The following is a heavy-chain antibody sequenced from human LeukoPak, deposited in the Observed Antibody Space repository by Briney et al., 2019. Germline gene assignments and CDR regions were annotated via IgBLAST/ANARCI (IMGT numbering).Heavy chain of an antibody. Sequence: GASVKVSCKASGGTFSSYAISWVRQAPGQGLEWMGGIIPIFGTANHAQKFQGRVTITADESTSTAYMELSSLRSEDTAVYYCAINPGYSSGWPDYWGQGTLVTVSS. CDR1: GGTFSSYA. CDR2: IIPIFGTA. V-gene: IGHV1-69*13. D-gene: IGHD6-19*01. J-gene: IGHJ4*02. CDR3: AINPGYSSGWPDY.